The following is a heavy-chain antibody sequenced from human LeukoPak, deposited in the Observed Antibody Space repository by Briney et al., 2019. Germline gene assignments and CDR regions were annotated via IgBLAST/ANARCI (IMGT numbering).Heavy chain of an antibody. CDR2: IGSTGGDT. Sequence: GGSLRLPCSASGFTFSTSPMHWVRQAPGKGLEYVSVIGSTGGDTYYADSVKGRFAISRDNSKNTVYLQIISLRPEDSAMYYCKTSPTSRIDSWGQGTLVTVSS. CDR3: KTSPTSRIDS. D-gene: IGHD2-2*01. V-gene: IGHV3-64D*09. CDR1: GFTFSTSP. J-gene: IGHJ4*02.